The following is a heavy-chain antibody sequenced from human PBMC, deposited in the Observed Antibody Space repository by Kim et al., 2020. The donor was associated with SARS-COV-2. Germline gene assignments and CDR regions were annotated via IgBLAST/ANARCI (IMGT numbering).Heavy chain of an antibody. D-gene: IGHD3-22*01. V-gene: IGHV3-21*01. CDR2: ISSSTAYT. Sequence: GGSLRLSCAASGFTFSHYSMTWVRQAPGKGLEWVSSISSSTAYTYYGDAVKGRFTISRDNAKNSLYLQMNSLRAEDTAVYYCARLIFDSRGYFRGGIDY. CDR3: ARLIFDSRGYFRGGIDY. CDR1: GFTFSHYS. J-gene: IGHJ4*01.